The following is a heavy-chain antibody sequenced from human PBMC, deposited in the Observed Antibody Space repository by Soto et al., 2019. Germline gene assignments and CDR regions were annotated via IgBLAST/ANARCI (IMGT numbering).Heavy chain of an antibody. D-gene: IGHD3-3*01. V-gene: IGHV4-30-2*01. J-gene: IGHJ6*02. CDR2: IYHSGST. CDR1: GGSISSGGYS. Sequence: QLQLQESGSGLVKPSQTLSLTCAVSGGSISSGGYSWSWIRQPPGKGLEWIGYIYHSGSTYYNPSLKSRVTISVDRSKNQFSLKLSSVTAADTAVYYCASRHYDFWIGPNRYGMDVWGQGTTVTVSS. CDR3: ASRHYDFWIGPNRYGMDV.